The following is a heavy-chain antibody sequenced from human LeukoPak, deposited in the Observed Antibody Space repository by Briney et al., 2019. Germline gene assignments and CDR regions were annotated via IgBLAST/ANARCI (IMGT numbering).Heavy chain of an antibody. D-gene: IGHD3-3*01. CDR2: IYHSGDT. V-gene: IGHV4-30-4*01. CDR3: ARGDYNDFPYWFDP. CDR1: GGSISSGEYY. Sequence: SETLSLTCTVSGGSISSGEYYWSWIRQPPGKGLEWIGYIYHSGDTYYNRPLKNRITISKDTSKNQFPLRLSSVTAADTAVYYCARGDYNDFPYWFDPWGQGTLVTVSS. J-gene: IGHJ5*02.